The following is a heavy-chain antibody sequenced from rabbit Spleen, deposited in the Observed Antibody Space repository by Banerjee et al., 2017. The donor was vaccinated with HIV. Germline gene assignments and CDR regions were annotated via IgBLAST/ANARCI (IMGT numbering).Heavy chain of an antibody. D-gene: IGHD2-1*01. CDR2: IDPIFGST. CDR1: GFDFSDYG. Sequence: QEQLVESGGGLVQPGGSLKLSCKASGFDFSDYGVSWVRQAPGKGLEWIGYIDPIFGSTYNATWVNGRFTISSHNAQNTLYLQLNSLTAADTATYFCVRDRANIGGDYGPYYFDLWGQGTLVTVS. CDR3: VRDRANIGGDYGPYYFDL. J-gene: IGHJ4*01. V-gene: IGHV1S47*01.